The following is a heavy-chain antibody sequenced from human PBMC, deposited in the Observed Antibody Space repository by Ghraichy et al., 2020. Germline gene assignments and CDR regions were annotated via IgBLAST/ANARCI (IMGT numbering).Heavy chain of an antibody. CDR1: GFTFGDYA. D-gene: IGHD5-12*01. Sequence: GGSLRLSCAASGFTFGDYAMSWVRQPPGKGLDWVSTISCSGGSTYYADSVKGRFTISRDNSKNTLYLQMNSLRAEDTAVYYCAKDKSGGYDLRGDYWGQGTLVTVSS. J-gene: IGHJ4*02. V-gene: IGHV3-23*01. CDR2: ISCSGGST. CDR3: AKDKSGGYDLRGDY.